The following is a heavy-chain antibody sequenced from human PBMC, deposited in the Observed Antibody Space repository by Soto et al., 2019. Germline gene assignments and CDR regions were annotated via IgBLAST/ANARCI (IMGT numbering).Heavy chain of an antibody. J-gene: IGHJ4*02. D-gene: IGHD3-10*01. CDR1: GGSFSGYY. CDR2: ISHSGST. Sequence: QVQLQQWGAGLLKPSETLSLTCAVYGGSFSGYYWNWIRQPPGKGLEWIGEISHSGSTYYNPSLKSRVTLSVDTSKNQFSLKVTSVTAADTAVYYCARGPTGSSMNYWGQGTLVTVSS. CDR3: ARGPTGSSMNY. V-gene: IGHV4-34*01.